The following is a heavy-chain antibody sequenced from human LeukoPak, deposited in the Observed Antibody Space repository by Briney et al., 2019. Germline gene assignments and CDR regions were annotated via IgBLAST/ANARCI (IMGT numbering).Heavy chain of an antibody. J-gene: IGHJ4*02. CDR1: GVSISSYY. CDR3: ARVKYYYDSSGYTYYFDY. V-gene: IGHV4-59*01. CDR2: IYYSGST. Sequence: SETLSLTCTVSGVSISSYYWSWIRQPPGKGLEWIGYIYYSGSTNYNPSLKSRVTISVDTSKNQFSLKLSSVTAADTAVYYCARVKYYYDSSGYTYYFDYWGQGTLVTVSS. D-gene: IGHD3-22*01.